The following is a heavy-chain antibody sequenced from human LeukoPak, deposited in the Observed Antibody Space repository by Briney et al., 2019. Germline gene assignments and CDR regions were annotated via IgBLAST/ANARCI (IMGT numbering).Heavy chain of an antibody. D-gene: IGHD2/OR15-2a*01. CDR3: ARDLSEKYSIDY. Sequence: GGSLRLSCAASGFAFSHYAIHWVRQAPGKGLEWLSFISYDGRNKYYADSVKGRLSISRDNSENTLPLQMSSLGAEDTAIYYCARDLSEKYSIDYWGQGTLVTVSS. CDR1: GFAFSHYA. J-gene: IGHJ4*02. V-gene: IGHV3-30*15. CDR2: ISYDGRNK.